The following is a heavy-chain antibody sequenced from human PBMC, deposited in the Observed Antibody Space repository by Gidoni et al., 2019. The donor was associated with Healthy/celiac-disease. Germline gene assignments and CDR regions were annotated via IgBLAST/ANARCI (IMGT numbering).Heavy chain of an antibody. V-gene: IGHV1-2*02. J-gene: IGHJ4*02. D-gene: IGHD2-21*02. CDR1: GYTFTGYY. CDR3: ARVRSVTEVVTISY. CDR2: INPNSGGT. Sequence: QVQLVQSGAEVKKPGASVKVSCKASGYTFTGYYMHWVRQAPGQGLEWMGWINPNSGGTNNAQKFQGRVTMTRDTAISTAYMELSRLRSDDTAVYYCARVRSVTEVVTISYWGQGTLVTVSS.